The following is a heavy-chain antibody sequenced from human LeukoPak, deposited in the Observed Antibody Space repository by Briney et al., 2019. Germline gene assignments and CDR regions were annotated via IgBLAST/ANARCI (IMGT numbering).Heavy chain of an antibody. V-gene: IGHV3-49*04. Sequence: GGSLRLSCTASGFTFGDHAMSWVRQAPGKGLEWVGFIRSKAYGGTTEYAASVKGRFTISRDDSKSIAYLQMNSLKTEDTAVYYCTGGPIQLRLYYGMDVWGQGTTVIVSS. D-gene: IGHD5-18*01. CDR1: GFTFGDHA. CDR2: IRSKAYGGTT. J-gene: IGHJ6*02. CDR3: TGGPIQLRLYYGMDV.